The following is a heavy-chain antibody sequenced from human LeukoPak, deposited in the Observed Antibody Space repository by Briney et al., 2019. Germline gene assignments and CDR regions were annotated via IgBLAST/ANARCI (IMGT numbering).Heavy chain of an antibody. CDR2: ISGSGGST. D-gene: IGHD1-7*01. V-gene: IGHV3-23*01. CDR3: AKDAKLELRPASSQRPGKFDY. J-gene: IGHJ4*02. CDR1: KFNFHNYG. Sequence: PGGSLRLSCTTPKFNFHNYGLTWVRQAPGKELEWVSSISGSGGSTQYAASVRGRFTISRDNSKNTLYLQMNSLRAEDTAVYYCAKDAKLELRPASSQRPGKFDYWGQGTLVTVSS.